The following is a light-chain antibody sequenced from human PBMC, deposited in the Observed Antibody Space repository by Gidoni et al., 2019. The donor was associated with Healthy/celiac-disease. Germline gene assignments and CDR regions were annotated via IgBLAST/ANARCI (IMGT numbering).Light chain of an antibody. CDR2: DVS. Sequence: QSALTQPASVSGSPGQSITISCTGTSSDVGGYNYVSWYQQHPGKAHKLMSYDVSNRPSGVSNRFSGSKSGNTASLTISGLQAEDEADYYCSSYTSSSTWVFGGGTKLTVL. CDR3: SSYTSSSTWV. V-gene: IGLV2-14*03. J-gene: IGLJ3*02. CDR1: SSDVGGYNY.